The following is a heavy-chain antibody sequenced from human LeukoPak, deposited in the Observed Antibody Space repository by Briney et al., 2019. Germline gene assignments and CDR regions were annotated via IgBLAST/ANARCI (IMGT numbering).Heavy chain of an antibody. V-gene: IGHV3-21*01. CDR2: ISSSSSYI. D-gene: IGHD6-13*01. CDR3: ARDLAGYSSSWSRRARPNWFDP. Sequence: GGSLRLSCVVSGFTFNRCWMNWVRQAPGKGLEWVSSISSSSSYIYYADSVKGRFTISRDNAKNSLYLQMNSLRAEDTAVYYCARDLAGYSSSWSRRARPNWFDPWGQGTLVTVSS. CDR1: GFTFNRCW. J-gene: IGHJ5*02.